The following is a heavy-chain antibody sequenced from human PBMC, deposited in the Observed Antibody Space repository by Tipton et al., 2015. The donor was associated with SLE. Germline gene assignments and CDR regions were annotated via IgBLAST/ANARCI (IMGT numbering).Heavy chain of an antibody. CDR2: INHSGST. J-gene: IGHJ6*03. CDR1: GGSFSGYY. D-gene: IGHD6-13*01. CDR3: AGRGGIRPMAV. V-gene: IGHV4-34*01. Sequence: TLSLTCAVYGGSFSGYYSSWIRPPPGKGLEWIGEINHSGSTNYNPSLKSRVTISVDTSKNQFSLKLSSVTAAATAVYYCAGRGGIRPMAVWGKGTTVTVSS.